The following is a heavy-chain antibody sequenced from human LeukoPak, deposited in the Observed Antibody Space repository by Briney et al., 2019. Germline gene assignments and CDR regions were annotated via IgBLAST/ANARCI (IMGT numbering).Heavy chain of an antibody. J-gene: IGHJ4*02. CDR1: GFTVSSSY. D-gene: IGHD1-1*01. CDR3: GKGCNCAYEY. CDR2: IYSGGST. V-gene: IGHV3-53*01. Sequence: GGTLRLSCAASGFTVSSSYMSWVRQAPGKGLEWVSLIYSGGSTYYAALVKGLFTVSRDNSKKTLHLQMTILRPEDTAEYYCGKGCNCAYEYWGQGTLVTVSS.